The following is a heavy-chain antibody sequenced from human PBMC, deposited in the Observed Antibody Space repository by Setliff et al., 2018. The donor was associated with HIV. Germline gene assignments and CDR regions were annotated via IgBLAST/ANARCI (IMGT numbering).Heavy chain of an antibody. Sequence: GASVKVSCKASGYGFTNFGISWVRLAPGQGLEWMGWVSAYNGNTNYAQKLQGRVTMTTDTSTSTAYMELRSLRSDDTAVYYCARFRVPQAIVVVPAAVDYWGQGTLVTVSS. CDR3: ARFRVPQAIVVVPAAVDY. CDR2: VSAYNGNT. J-gene: IGHJ4*02. V-gene: IGHV1-18*01. D-gene: IGHD2-2*01. CDR1: GYGFTNFG.